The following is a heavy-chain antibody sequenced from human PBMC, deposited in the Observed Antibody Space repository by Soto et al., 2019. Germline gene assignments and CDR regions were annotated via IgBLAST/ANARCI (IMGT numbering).Heavy chain of an antibody. D-gene: IGHD3-10*01. CDR2: IDPKNGGT. J-gene: IGHJ4*02. V-gene: IGHV1-2*02. CDR3: GRDDYGIFPY. CDR1: GYSISAYY. Sequence: QVQQVQSGTEVKKPGASVKVSCQASGYSISAYYIHWVRQAPGQGLEWMGWIDPKNGGTVSAQKFQGRLTMTRDTSISTVYMDLRGLTSDDMALYYCGRDDYGIFPYWGQGSLVTVSS.